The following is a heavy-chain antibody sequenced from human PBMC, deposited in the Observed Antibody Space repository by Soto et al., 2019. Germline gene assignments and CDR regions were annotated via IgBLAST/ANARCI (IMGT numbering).Heavy chain of an antibody. Sequence: ASVKVSCKASGGTFSSYAISWVRQAPGQGLEWMGGIIPIFGTANYAQKFQGRVTITADKSTSTAYMELSSLRSEDTAVYYCARGVVAASKLYYYYYGMDVWGQGTTVTVSS. V-gene: IGHV1-69*06. D-gene: IGHD2-15*01. J-gene: IGHJ6*02. CDR3: ARGVVAASKLYYYYYGMDV. CDR1: GGTFSSYA. CDR2: IIPIFGTA.